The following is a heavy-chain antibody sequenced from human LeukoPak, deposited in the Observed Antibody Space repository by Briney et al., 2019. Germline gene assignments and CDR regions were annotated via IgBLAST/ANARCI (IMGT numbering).Heavy chain of an antibody. CDR1: GDSISSGGYY. J-gene: IGHJ2*01. V-gene: IGHV4-61*08. Sequence: PSETLSLTCTVSGDSISSGGYYWSWVRQHPGKDLEWIGYIYYSGSTNYNPSLKSRVTISVDTSKNQFSLKLSSVTAADTAVYYCARAPEQQLAFDLWGRGTLVTVSS. CDR3: ARAPEQQLAFDL. D-gene: IGHD6-13*01. CDR2: IYYSGST.